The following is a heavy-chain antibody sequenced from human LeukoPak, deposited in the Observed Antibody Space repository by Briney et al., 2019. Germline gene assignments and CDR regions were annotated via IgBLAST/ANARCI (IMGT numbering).Heavy chain of an antibody. Sequence: SVKVSCKASGGTFSSYAISWVRQVPGQGLEWMGRIIPILGIANYAQKFQGRVTITADKSTSTAYMELSSLRSEDTAVYYCARDREKQQPRLRTSYGMDVWGQGTTVTVSS. D-gene: IGHD6-13*01. CDR1: GGTFSSYA. CDR2: IIPILGIA. V-gene: IGHV1-69*04. CDR3: ARDREKQQPRLRTSYGMDV. J-gene: IGHJ6*02.